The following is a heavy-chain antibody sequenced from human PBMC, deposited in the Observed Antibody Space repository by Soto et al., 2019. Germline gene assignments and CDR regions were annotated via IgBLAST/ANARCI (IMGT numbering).Heavy chain of an antibody. J-gene: IGHJ4*02. CDR2: ISSSSSTI. D-gene: IGHD3-10*01. CDR1: GFTFSSYS. CDR3: ARAPYYYGSGSYSLYYFDY. V-gene: IGHV3-48*02. Sequence: GGSLRLSCAASGFTFSSYSMNWVRQAPGKGLEWVSYISSSSSTIYYADSVKGRFTISRDNAKNSLYLQMNSLRDEDTAVYYCARAPYYYGSGSYSLYYFDYWGQGTLVTAPQ.